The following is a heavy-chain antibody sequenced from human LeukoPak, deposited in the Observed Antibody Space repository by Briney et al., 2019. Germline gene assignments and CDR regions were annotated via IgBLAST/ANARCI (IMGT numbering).Heavy chain of an antibody. CDR2: IYPGDSDT. Sequence: GESLKISCKGSGYSFTSYWIGWVRQMPGKGLEWMGIIYPGDSDTRYSPSFQGQVTISADKSISTAYLQWSSLKASDTAMYYCARQVEVAATRNWFDPWGQGTLVTVSS. CDR3: ARQVEVAATRNWFDP. D-gene: IGHD2-15*01. J-gene: IGHJ5*02. V-gene: IGHV5-51*01. CDR1: GYSFTSYW.